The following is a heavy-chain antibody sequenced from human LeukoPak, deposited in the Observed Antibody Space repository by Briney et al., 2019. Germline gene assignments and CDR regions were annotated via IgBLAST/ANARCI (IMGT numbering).Heavy chain of an antibody. Sequence: GGSLRLSCTASEFTFRNVWMTWVRQAPGKGLEWVGRIQTITDGGTTDYAAPVRGRFTISRDDSKNTLYLQMNSLKTEDTAVYYCTSTLGYWGQGTLVIVSS. CDR1: EFTFRNVW. V-gene: IGHV3-15*01. J-gene: IGHJ4*02. D-gene: IGHD3-16*01. CDR2: IQTITDGGTT. CDR3: TSTLGY.